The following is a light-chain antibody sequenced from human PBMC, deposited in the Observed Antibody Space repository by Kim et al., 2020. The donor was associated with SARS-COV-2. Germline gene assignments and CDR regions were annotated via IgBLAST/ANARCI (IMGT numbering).Light chain of an antibody. CDR1: QSVSSSY. Sequence: EIVLTQSPGTLSLSPGERATLSCRASQSVSSSYLAWYQQKPGQAPRLLIYGASSRATGIPDRFSGSGSGTDFTLTISRLEPEDFAVYYCHQYGSSPLTFGRGTKVDIK. CDR2: GAS. J-gene: IGKJ4*01. CDR3: HQYGSSPLT. V-gene: IGKV3-20*01.